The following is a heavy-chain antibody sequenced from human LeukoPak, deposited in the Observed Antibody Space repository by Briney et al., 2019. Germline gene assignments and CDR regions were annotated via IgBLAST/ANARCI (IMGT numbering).Heavy chain of an antibody. V-gene: IGHV1-18*01. CDR3: ARDDEAASKTYYYNYYYMDV. CDR2: ISPDNGKT. J-gene: IGHJ6*03. Sequence: ASVKVSCKASGYTFSNYAINWVRQAPGQGLEWMGWISPDNGKTIYRQESQDRLTITTDTSTTTAYMELRSLRSDDTAVYYCARDDEAASKTYYYNYYYMDVWGKGTTVTVSS. CDR1: GYTFSNYA. D-gene: IGHD3-10*01.